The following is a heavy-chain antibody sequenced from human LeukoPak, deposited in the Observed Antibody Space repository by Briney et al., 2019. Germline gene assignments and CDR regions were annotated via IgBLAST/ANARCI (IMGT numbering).Heavy chain of an antibody. J-gene: IGHJ4*02. D-gene: IGHD3-22*01. CDR1: GFTFSSYG. Sequence: GRSLRLSCAASGFTFSSYGMHWVRQAPGKGLEGVAVIWYDGSNKYYADSVKGRFTISRDNSKNTLYLQMNSLRAEDSAVYYCARDHYYDSSGYEGLFDYWGQGTLVTVSS. V-gene: IGHV3-33*01. CDR2: IWYDGSNK. CDR3: ARDHYYDSSGYEGLFDY.